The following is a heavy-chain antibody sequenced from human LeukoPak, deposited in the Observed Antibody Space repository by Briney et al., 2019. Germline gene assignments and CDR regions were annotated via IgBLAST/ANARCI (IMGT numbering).Heavy chain of an antibody. Sequence: GGSLRLSCAASGLTFTSYAMTWVRQAPGTGLEWVSSISGTGGSTYYADSVKGRFTISRDNSKNTLYLQMNSLRAEDTAIYYCAKDTYYYGSGNPVSWDYWGQGTLVTVSS. D-gene: IGHD3-10*01. V-gene: IGHV3-23*01. J-gene: IGHJ4*02. CDR3: AKDTYYYGSGNPVSWDY. CDR2: ISGTGGST. CDR1: GLTFTSYA.